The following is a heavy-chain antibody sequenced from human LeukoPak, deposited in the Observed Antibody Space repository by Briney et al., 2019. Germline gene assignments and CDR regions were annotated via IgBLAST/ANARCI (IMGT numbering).Heavy chain of an antibody. V-gene: IGHV3-23*01. J-gene: IGHJ4*02. CDR3: AKDPGVRYFDWLLSYFDY. CDR2: ISDSGGST. Sequence: GGSLRLSCAASEFTFRSYAMSWVRQAPGKGLEWVSAISDSGGSTYYADSVKGRFTISRDNSKNTLYLQMNSLRAEDTAVYYCAKDPGVRYFDWLLSYFDYWGQGTLVTVSS. CDR1: EFTFRSYA. D-gene: IGHD3-9*01.